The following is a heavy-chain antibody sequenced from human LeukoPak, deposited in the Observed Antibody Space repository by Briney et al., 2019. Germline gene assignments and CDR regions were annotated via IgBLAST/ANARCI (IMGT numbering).Heavy chain of an antibody. V-gene: IGHV3-23*01. CDR1: GFTFTSYS. CDR3: AKGGKWDVTPFDY. J-gene: IGHJ4*02. D-gene: IGHD1-26*01. CDR2: ISGGGGST. Sequence: RGSLRLSCAASGFTFTSYSMNWVRQAPGKGLEWVSTISGGGGSTYYADSVKGRFTISRDNSKNTLYLQVNSLRAEDTAVYYCAKGGKWDVTPFDYWGQGTLVTASS.